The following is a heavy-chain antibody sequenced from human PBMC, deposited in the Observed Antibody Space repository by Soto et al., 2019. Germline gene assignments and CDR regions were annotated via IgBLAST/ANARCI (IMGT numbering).Heavy chain of an antibody. V-gene: IGHV4-59*01. CDR2: IYYSGST. Sequence: PSETLSLTCTVSGGSISRYYWSWIRQPPGKGLEWIGYIYYSGSTNYNPSLKSRVTISVDTSKNQFSLKLSSVTAADTAVYYCARLGGYYQAFDSWGHGALVTVSS. J-gene: IGHJ4*01. CDR1: GGSISRYY. D-gene: IGHD3-22*01. CDR3: ARLGGYYQAFDS.